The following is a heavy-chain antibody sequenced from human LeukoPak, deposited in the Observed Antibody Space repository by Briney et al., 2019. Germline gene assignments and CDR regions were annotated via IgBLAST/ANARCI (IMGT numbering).Heavy chain of an antibody. CDR1: GYTFTSYD. D-gene: IGHD1-1*01. CDR3: ARKAGKYNWFDP. Sequence: SVKVSCKASGYTFTSYDINWVRQATGQGLEWMGWMNPNSGNTGYAQKFQGRVTMTRNTSISTAYMELSSLRSEDTAVYYCARKAGKYNWFDPWGQGTLVTVSS. J-gene: IGHJ5*02. V-gene: IGHV1-8*01. CDR2: MNPNSGNT.